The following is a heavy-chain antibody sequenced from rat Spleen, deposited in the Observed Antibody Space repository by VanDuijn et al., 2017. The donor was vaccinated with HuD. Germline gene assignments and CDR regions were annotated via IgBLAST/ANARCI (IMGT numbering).Heavy chain of an antibody. CDR3: ARSGYTGY. CDR2: LSPGGGYT. J-gene: IGHJ2*01. CDR1: GFTFSDYG. D-gene: IGHD1-9*01. Sequence: EVQLVESGGGLVQPGGSLKLSCTVSGFTFSDYGMAWVRQTPTKGLEWVASLSPGGGYTYYRDSVKGRFTISRDNAKNIQYLQMDSLRSEDTATYYCARSGYTGYWGQGVMVTVSS. V-gene: IGHV5S14*01.